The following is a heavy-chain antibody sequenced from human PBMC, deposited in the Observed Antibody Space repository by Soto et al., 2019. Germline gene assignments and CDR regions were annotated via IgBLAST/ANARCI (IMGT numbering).Heavy chain of an antibody. D-gene: IGHD6-19*01. CDR1: GGSINSANYY. J-gene: IGHJ4*02. Sequence: SETLSLTCTVSGGSINSANYYWGWIRQPPGKGLEWIGNVYYRGTTYYNPSLKGRVTISVDTSKNQFSLKLSSVTAADSAVFFCVRHQRYSSGWYIGYWGQGTPVTVSS. CDR3: VRHQRYSSGWYIGY. CDR2: VYYRGTT. V-gene: IGHV4-39*01.